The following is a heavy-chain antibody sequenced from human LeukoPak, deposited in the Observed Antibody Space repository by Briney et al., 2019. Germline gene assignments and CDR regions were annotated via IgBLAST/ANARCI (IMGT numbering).Heavy chain of an antibody. V-gene: IGHV1-69*04. CDR1: GGTFSIYA. J-gene: IGHJ5*02. Sequence: SVKVSCKTSGGTFSIYAIRWVRQAPGQGLEWMGRIIPIFSVANYAQKFQGRVTITADKSTSTAYMELSSLSSEDTAVYYCARLVGATSWFDPWGQGTLVTVSS. D-gene: IGHD1-26*01. CDR3: ARLVGATSWFDP. CDR2: IIPIFSVA.